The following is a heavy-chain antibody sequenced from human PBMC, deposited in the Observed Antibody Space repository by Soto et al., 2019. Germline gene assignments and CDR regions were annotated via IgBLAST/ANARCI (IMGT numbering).Heavy chain of an antibody. J-gene: IGHJ5*01. Sequence: QVQLQESGPGLVKPSQTLSLTCTVSGGSISSGGYYWTWIRQDPGKGLEWIGYIYYSGRTYYNPSLKSRATISVDTSKSQFSLKVSSVTAADTAVYYCARNRYGDSVGWIDSWGQGTLVTVSS. V-gene: IGHV4-31*03. CDR1: GGSISSGGYY. CDR3: ARNRYGDSVGWIDS. D-gene: IGHD4-17*01. CDR2: IYYSGRT.